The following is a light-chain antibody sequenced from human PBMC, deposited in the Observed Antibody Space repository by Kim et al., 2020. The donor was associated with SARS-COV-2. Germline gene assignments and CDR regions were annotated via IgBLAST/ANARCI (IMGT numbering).Light chain of an antibody. CDR2: AAS. Sequence: DIQMTQSPSSLSASVGDRVTITCRASQNINTYLNWYQQKPGKPPNLLIYAASSLRSGAPSRFSGSGSGTDFTLTIRGLQPEDFATYYCQESHSPPHTFGKGTKVDIK. J-gene: IGKJ2*01. V-gene: IGKV1-39*01. CDR1: QNINTY. CDR3: QESHSPPHT.